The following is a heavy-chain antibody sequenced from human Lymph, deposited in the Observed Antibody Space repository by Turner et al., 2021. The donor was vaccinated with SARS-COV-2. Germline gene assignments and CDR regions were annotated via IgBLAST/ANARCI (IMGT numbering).Heavy chain of an antibody. CDR2: ISGSGGST. V-gene: IGHV3-23*01. CDR1: GFTFSSYA. J-gene: IGHJ4*02. Sequence: EVQLLASGGGLVQPWRSLRLSCSASGFTFSSYAMSWVRQAPGKGLEWVSAISGSGGSTYYADSVKGRFTISRDNSKNTLYLQMNSLRAEDTAVYYCAKEGDTAMVNFDYWGQGTLVTVSS. CDR3: AKEGDTAMVNFDY. D-gene: IGHD5-18*01.